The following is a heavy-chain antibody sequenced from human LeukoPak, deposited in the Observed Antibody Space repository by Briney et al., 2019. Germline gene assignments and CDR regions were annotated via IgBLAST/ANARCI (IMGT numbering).Heavy chain of an antibody. CDR3: ATVSEY. J-gene: IGHJ4*02. CDR1: GFTFNYFW. Sequence: GGSLRLSCAASGFTFNYFWMHWVRQVPGKGLVCVSGINNDGTATYYADSVKGRFTISRDNAKNTVYLQMNGLRAEDTTVYYCATVSEYWGQGTLVTVSS. CDR2: INNDGTAT. V-gene: IGHV3-74*01.